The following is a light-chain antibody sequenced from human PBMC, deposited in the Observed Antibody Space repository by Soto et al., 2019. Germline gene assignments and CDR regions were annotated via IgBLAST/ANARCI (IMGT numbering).Light chain of an antibody. CDR2: AAS. J-gene: IGKJ1*01. V-gene: IGKV1-39*01. CDR3: QQSNKTPRT. CDR1: QTINNN. Sequence: IQMTQSPSSLSSSVGDRVTITCRASQTINNNLNWYQQKPGKAPKLLIYAASSLHSGVPSRFSGSASGTDFTLTITSLQPEDLAIYFCQQSNKTPRTFGQGTKVDI.